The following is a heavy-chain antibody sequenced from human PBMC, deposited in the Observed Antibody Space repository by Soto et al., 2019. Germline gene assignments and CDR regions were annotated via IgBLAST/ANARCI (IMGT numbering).Heavy chain of an antibody. Sequence: PGESLKISCKGSGYSFTSYWISWVRQMPGKGLEWMGRIDPSDSYTNYSPSFQGHVTISADKSISTAYLQWSSLKASDTAMYYCARHVSYQHTAMVIWGQGTLVTVSS. CDR3: ARHVSYQHTAMVI. J-gene: IGHJ4*02. CDR1: GYSFTSYW. D-gene: IGHD5-18*01. V-gene: IGHV5-10-1*01. CDR2: IDPSDSYT.